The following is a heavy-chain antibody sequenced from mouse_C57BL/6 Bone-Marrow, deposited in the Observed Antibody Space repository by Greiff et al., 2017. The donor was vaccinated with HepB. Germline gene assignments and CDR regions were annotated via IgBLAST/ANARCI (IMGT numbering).Heavy chain of an antibody. V-gene: IGHV1-81*01. CDR3: ARDYYGSSFYYFDY. D-gene: IGHD1-1*01. CDR2: IYPRSGNT. Sequence: VQVVESGAELARPGASVKLSCKASGYTFTSYGISWVKQRTGQGLEWIGEIYPRSGNTYYNEKFKGKATLTADKSSSTAYMELRSLTSEDSAVYFCARDYYGSSFYYFDYWGQGTTLTVSS. J-gene: IGHJ2*01. CDR1: GYTFTSYG.